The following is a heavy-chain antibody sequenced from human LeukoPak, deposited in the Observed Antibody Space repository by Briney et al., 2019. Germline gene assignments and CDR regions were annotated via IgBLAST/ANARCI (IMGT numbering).Heavy chain of an antibody. CDR2: ISGNGGST. V-gene: IGHV3-23*01. J-gene: IGHJ4*02. CDR3: AKDRLRYCSGGGCYSPVDY. Sequence: GGSLRLSCAASGFTFSSYAMSWVRQAPGKGLEWLSAISGNGGSTYYADSLKGRFTISRDNSKNTLYLQMNSLRAEDTAIFYCAKDRLRYCSGGGCYSPVDYWGQGTLVTVSS. CDR1: GFTFSSYA. D-gene: IGHD2-15*01.